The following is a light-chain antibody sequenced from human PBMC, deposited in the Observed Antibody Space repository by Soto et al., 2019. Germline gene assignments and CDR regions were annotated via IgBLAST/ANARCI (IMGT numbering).Light chain of an antibody. J-gene: IGLJ1*01. CDR1: SSDIGGYNS. CDR2: EVS. V-gene: IGLV2-8*01. Sequence: QSVLTQSPSASGSPGQSVTISCTGTSSDIGGYNSVSWYQQHPGKAPKVMIYEVSKRPSGVPDRFSGSKSGNTASLTISGLQAADEADYYCSLYTSENAYVFGTGTKLTVL. CDR3: SLYTSENAYV.